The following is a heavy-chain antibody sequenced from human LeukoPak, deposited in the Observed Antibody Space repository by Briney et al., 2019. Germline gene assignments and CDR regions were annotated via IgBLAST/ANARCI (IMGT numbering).Heavy chain of an antibody. J-gene: IGHJ4*02. D-gene: IGHD6-13*01. CDR1: GFTFSNAW. CDR3: AKSIAAAGTWGDDY. Sequence: GGSLRLSCAASGFTFSNAWMSWVRQAPGKGLEWVGRIKSKTDGGTTDYAAPVKGRFTISRDDSKNTLYLQMNSLRAEDTAVYYCAKSIAAAGTWGDDYWGQGTLVTVSS. V-gene: IGHV3-15*01. CDR2: IKSKTDGGTT.